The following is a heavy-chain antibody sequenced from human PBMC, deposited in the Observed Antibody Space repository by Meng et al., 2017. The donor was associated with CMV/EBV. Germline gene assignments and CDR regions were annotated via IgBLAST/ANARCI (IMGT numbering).Heavy chain of an antibody. V-gene: IGHV4-61*01. CDR3: ARLYYDFWSGYDR. CDR1: GGSVSSGSYY. D-gene: IGHD3-3*01. Sequence: VYGGSVSSGSYYWSWIRQPPGKGLEWIGYIYYSGSTNYNPSLKSRVTISVDTSKNQFSLKLSSVTAADTAVYYCARLYYDFWSGYDRWGQGTLVTVSS. CDR2: IYYSGST. J-gene: IGHJ5*02.